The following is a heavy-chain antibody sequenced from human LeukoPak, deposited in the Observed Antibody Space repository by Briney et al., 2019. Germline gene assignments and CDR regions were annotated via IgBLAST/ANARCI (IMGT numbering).Heavy chain of an antibody. D-gene: IGHD4-17*01. CDR3: AKGAMNDYGDYQSWFDP. J-gene: IGHJ5*02. V-gene: IGHV3-23*01. CDR2: ISGSGGST. CDR1: GFTFSSYT. Sequence: GGSLRLSCAASGFTFSSYTMSWVRQAPGKGLEWVSAISGSGGSTYYADSVKGRFTISRDNSKNTLYLQMNSLRAEDTAVYYCAKGAMNDYGDYQSWFDPCGQGTLVTVSS.